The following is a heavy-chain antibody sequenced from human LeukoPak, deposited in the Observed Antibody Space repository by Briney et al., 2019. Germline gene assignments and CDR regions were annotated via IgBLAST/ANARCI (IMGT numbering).Heavy chain of an antibody. CDR3: ARAWGMAKGLDY. Sequence: GGSLRLSCAASGFTFSSYGMHWVRQAPGKGLEWVAVIWYDGSNKYYADSVKGRFTISRDNSKNTLYLQINSLRAEDTAVYYCARAWGMAKGLDYWGQGTLVTVSS. CDR1: GFTFSSYG. V-gene: IGHV3-33*01. D-gene: IGHD3-16*01. J-gene: IGHJ4*02. CDR2: IWYDGSNK.